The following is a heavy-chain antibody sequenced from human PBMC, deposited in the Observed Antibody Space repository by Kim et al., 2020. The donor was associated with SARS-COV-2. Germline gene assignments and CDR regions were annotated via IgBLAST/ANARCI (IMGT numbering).Heavy chain of an antibody. J-gene: IGHJ6*02. D-gene: IGHD3-10*01. CDR2: ISSSSSTI. Sequence: GGSLRLSCAASGFTFSSYSMNWVRQAPGKGLEWVSYISSSSSTIYYADSVKGRFTISRDNAKNSLYLQMNSLRDEDTAVYYCARGAYYGSGRYYYYGMDVRGQGTTATVSS. V-gene: IGHV3-48*02. CDR3: ARGAYYGSGRYYYYGMDV. CDR1: GFTFSSYS.